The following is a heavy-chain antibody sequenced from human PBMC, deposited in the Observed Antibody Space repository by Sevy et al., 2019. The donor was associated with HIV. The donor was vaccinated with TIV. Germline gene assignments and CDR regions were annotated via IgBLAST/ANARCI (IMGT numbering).Heavy chain of an antibody. J-gene: IGHJ3*02. V-gene: IGHV3-7*01. D-gene: IGHD3-22*01. CDR2: IKQGGNEQ. CDR1: GFSLNNHY. CDR3: VREGVIYDYDGRDFDDAFDI. Sequence: GGSLRLSCAASGFSLNNHYISWVRQAPGKGLEWVANIKQGGNEQIYVESAKGRFTISRDNAKNSVYLQMDSLRAEDTAVYYCVREGVIYDYDGRDFDDAFDIWGHGTMVTVSS.